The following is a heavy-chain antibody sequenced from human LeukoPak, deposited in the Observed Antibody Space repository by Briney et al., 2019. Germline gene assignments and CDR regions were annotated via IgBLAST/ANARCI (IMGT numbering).Heavy chain of an antibody. CDR1: GGSISSYY. Sequence: SSETLSLTCTVSGGSISSYYWSWIRQPAGKGLEWIGRIYTSGSTNYNPSLKSRVTISVDKSKNQFSLKLSSVTAADTAVYYCARDGLASSSLFSWFDPWGQGTLVTVSS. V-gene: IGHV4-4*07. D-gene: IGHD6-6*01. CDR2: IYTSGST. CDR3: ARDGLASSSLFSWFDP. J-gene: IGHJ5*02.